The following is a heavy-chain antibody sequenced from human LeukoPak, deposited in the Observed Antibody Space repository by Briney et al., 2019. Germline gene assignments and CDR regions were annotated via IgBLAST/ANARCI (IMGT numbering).Heavy chain of an antibody. J-gene: IGHJ4*02. CDR3: ARDLMGIAYRGAFYY. D-gene: IGHD6-13*01. CDR2: INWNGDST. Sequence: GGSLRLSCAASGFTFDDYGMSWVRHAPGKGLEWVSGINWNGDSTGYADSVKGRFTISRDNAKNSLYLQMNSLRAEDTAVYYCARDLMGIAYRGAFYYWGQGTLVTVSS. CDR1: GFTFDDYG. V-gene: IGHV3-20*04.